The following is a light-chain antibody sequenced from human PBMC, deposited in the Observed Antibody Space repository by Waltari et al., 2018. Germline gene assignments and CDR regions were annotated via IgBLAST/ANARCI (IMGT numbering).Light chain of an antibody. CDR3: CSYGGSSWV. V-gene: IGLV2-11*01. Sequence: QSALTQPRSVSGSPGQSVTISCTGTSSDVGGYNYVSWYQHLPGKAPKLIIYGVTKWPSGVPDRFSGSKSGNTASLTISGLLGEDEADYYCCSYGGSSWVFGGGTKLTVL. CDR1: SSDVGGYNY. CDR2: GVT. J-gene: IGLJ3*02.